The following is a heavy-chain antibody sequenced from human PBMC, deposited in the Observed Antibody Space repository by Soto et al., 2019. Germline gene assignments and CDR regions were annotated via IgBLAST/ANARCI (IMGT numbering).Heavy chain of an antibody. V-gene: IGHV4-30-4*01. J-gene: IGHJ5*02. Sequence: QVQLQESGPGLVKPSQTLSLTCTVSGGSISSGDYYWSWIRQPPGKGLEWIGYIYYSGSTYYNPSLTSRVTISVDTSKNQSSLKLSSVTAADTAVYYCARAPTWPNNWFDPWGQGTLVTVSS. CDR3: ARAPTWPNNWFDP. CDR2: IYYSGST. CDR1: GGSISSGDYY.